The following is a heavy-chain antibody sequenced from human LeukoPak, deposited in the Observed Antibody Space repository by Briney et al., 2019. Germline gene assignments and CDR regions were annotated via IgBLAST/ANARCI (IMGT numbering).Heavy chain of an antibody. Sequence: ASVKVSCKASGYSFTGQDMHWVRQAPGQGLEWMGWINPNTGGTNYAQKFQGRVTMTRDTTISAAFMELSRLTSDDKAVYYCASYPRYSSSPPFDYWGQGTLVTVSP. CDR1: GYSFTGQD. CDR3: ASYPRYSSSPPFDY. CDR2: INPNTGGT. D-gene: IGHD6-6*01. V-gene: IGHV1-2*02. J-gene: IGHJ4*02.